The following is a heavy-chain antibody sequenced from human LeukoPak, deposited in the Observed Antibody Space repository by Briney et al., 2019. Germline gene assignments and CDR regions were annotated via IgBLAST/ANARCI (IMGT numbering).Heavy chain of an antibody. CDR3: ARGVSGSYLHNDY. J-gene: IGHJ4*02. V-gene: IGHV4-34*01. Sequence: SETLSLTCAVYGGSFSGYYWSWIRQPPGKGLEWIGEINHSGSTNYNPPLKSRVTISVDTSKNQFSLKLSSVTAADTAVYYCARGVSGSYLHNDYWGQGTLVTVSS. CDR1: GGSFSGYY. CDR2: INHSGST. D-gene: IGHD1-26*01.